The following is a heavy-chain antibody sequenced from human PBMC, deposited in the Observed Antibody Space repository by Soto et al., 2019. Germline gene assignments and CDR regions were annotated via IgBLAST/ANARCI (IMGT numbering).Heavy chain of an antibody. Sequence: SVRVSCKASGGTFSSYAISWVRQAPGQGLEWMGGIIPIFGTANYAQKFQGRVTITADESTSTAYMELSSLRSEDTAVYYCAGVVVTAMGFDYWGQGTLVTVSS. CDR2: IIPIFGTA. CDR1: GGTFSSYA. J-gene: IGHJ4*02. V-gene: IGHV1-69*13. D-gene: IGHD2-21*02. CDR3: AGVVVTAMGFDY.